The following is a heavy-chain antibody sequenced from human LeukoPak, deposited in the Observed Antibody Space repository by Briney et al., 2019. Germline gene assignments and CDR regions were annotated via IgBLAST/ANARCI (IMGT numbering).Heavy chain of an antibody. Sequence: GGSLRLSCAASGFTFSSYSMNWVRQTPGKGLEGVADIKQEGSARYYVDSVTGRFTISRDNAMNSLYLQMNSLRVEDTAVYYCARDPGIAAAGTVGYFDSWGQGILVTVSS. V-gene: IGHV3-7*01. CDR3: ARDPGIAAAGTVGYFDS. CDR1: GFTFSSYS. D-gene: IGHD6-13*01. CDR2: IKQEGSAR. J-gene: IGHJ4*02.